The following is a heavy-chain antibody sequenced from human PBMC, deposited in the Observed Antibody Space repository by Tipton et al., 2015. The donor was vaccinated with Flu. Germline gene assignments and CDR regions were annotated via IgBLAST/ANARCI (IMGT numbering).Heavy chain of an antibody. D-gene: IGHD6-13*01. J-gene: IGHJ6*01. V-gene: IGHV3-13*01. CDR1: GFTFSSYD. Sequence: SGFTFSSYDMHWVRQATGKGLEWVSAIASAGDTYYLDSVKGRFTIPRDNAKNSLYLQMSSLRVGDTAVYYCARGPLPDSNWYNGMDVWGQGTTVTVSS. CDR2: IASAGDT. CDR3: ARGPLPDSNWYNGMDV.